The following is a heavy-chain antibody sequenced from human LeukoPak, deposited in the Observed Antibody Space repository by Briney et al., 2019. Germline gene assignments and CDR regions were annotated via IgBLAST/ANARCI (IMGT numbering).Heavy chain of an antibody. J-gene: IGHJ6*03. CDR3: ARVNIEAVAGKNYYYYMDV. CDR2: INWNGGST. D-gene: IGHD6-19*01. Sequence: GGSLRLSCAASGFTFDVYGMSWVRQAPGKGLEWVSGINWNGGSTGYADSVKGRFTISRDNAKNSLYLQMNSLRAEDTALYYCARVNIEAVAGKNYYYYMDVWGKGTTVTVSS. CDR1: GFTFDVYG. V-gene: IGHV3-20*04.